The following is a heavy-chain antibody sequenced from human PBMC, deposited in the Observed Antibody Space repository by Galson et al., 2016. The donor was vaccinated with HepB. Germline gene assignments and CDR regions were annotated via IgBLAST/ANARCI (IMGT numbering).Heavy chain of an antibody. J-gene: IGHJ6*02. D-gene: IGHD6-13*01. V-gene: IGHV4-61*01. CDR3: AREAIAAPGKGGYHYYGMDV. CDR2: IYYSGST. Sequence: SETLSLTCTVSGGSVSSANYYWSWIRQPPGKGLEWLGYIYYSGSTNFNPSLKSRVTISLDTSKNQFSLKLRSVTAADTAVYYCAREAIAAPGKGGYHYYGMDVWGQGTTVTVS. CDR1: GGSVSSANYY.